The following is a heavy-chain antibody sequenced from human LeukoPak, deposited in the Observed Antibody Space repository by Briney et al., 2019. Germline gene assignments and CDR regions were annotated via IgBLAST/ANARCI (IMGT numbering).Heavy chain of an antibody. V-gene: IGHV3-30*03. D-gene: IGHD3-16*01. CDR1: GFTFRSHG. CDR2: ISYDGSNK. J-gene: IGHJ3*01. Sequence: GGSLRLSCAASGFTFRSHGMHWVRLAPGKGLEWVAFISYDGSNKYYADSVKGRFTISRDNSQNTVYLQMNSLRVEDTALYYCARKQSSESSWVLGAFDLWGQGTMVIVSS. CDR3: ARKQSSESSWVLGAFDL.